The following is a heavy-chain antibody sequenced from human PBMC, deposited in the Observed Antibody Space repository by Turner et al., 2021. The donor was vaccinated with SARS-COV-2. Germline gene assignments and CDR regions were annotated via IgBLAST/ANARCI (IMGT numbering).Heavy chain of an antibody. V-gene: IGHV1-46*01. D-gene: IGHD6-6*01. CDR1: GYHFTTYY. CDR2: IHPSDGRT. J-gene: IGHJ4*02. Sequence: QVQLVQSGAEVKKPGASVKLSCKASGYHFTTYYIPWVRQAPGQGREWMGIIHPSDGRTDYPQRFQGRVTMTRDTSTSTVHMELSSLISEDTAVYYCATVVGAVWGQGTLVIVSS. CDR3: ATVVGAV.